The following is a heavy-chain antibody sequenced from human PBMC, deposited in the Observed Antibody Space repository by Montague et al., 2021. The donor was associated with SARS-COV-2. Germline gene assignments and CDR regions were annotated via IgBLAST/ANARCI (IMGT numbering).Heavy chain of an antibody. D-gene: IGHD6-25*01. J-gene: IGHJ4*02. V-gene: IGHV3-9*01. CDR3: AKASDSRGYYEMDC. Sequence: SLRLSCAASGFSFSDYAMHLVRQVPGKGLEWVSGISWHGDDIGQADSVRGRFSILRDIVTKSLYLQMNSLRVEDTALYHCAKASDSRGYYEMDCWGQGVLVIVSS. CDR1: GFSFSDYA. CDR2: ISWHGDDI.